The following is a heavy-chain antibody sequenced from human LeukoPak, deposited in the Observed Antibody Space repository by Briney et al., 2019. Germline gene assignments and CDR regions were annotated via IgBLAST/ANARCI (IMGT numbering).Heavy chain of an antibody. D-gene: IGHD3-16*01. J-gene: IGHJ4*02. CDR3: APTAEAYTSWWKV. CDR1: GYKFTDDY. Sequence: ASVKVSCKASGYKFTDDYMHWVRQAPGQGLEFMGWINPDSGFTNYAQKFKGRVTMTRDTSISTAYLEVRSLTSDDTAVYYCAPTAEAYTSWWKVWGQGTLVTVSS. CDR2: INPDSGFT. V-gene: IGHV1-2*02.